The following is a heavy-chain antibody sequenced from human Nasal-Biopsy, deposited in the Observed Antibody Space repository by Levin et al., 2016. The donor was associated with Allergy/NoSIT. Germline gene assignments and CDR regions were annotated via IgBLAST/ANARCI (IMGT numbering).Heavy chain of an antibody. Sequence: GESLKISCSASGFTFSSYAMHWVRQAPGKGLEYVSGMSSDGDSTQYADSVKGRFTISRDTSKKTLYLQMRSLRAEDTAVYYCVKEYSSGWGWCFDLWGRGTLVTVSS. CDR3: VKEYSSGWGWCFDL. CDR1: GFTFSSYA. V-gene: IGHV3-64D*06. CDR2: MSSDGDST. J-gene: IGHJ2*01. D-gene: IGHD6-19*01.